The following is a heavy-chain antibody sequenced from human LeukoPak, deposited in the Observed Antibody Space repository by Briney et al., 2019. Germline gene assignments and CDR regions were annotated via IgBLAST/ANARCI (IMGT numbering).Heavy chain of an antibody. V-gene: IGHV4-34*01. D-gene: IGHD4-17*01. CDR3: ARIDYGDYYFDY. Sequence: SETLSLTCAVYGGSFSGNYWSWIRQPPGKGLEWIGEINHSGSTNYNPSLKSRVTISVDTSKNQFSLKLSSVTAADTAVYYCARIDYGDYYFDYWGQGTLVTVSS. CDR2: INHSGST. CDR1: GGSFSGNY. J-gene: IGHJ4*02.